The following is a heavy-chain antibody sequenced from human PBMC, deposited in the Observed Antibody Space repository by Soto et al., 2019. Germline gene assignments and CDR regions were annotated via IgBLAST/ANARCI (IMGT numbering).Heavy chain of an antibody. Sequence: GESLKISCKGFGITFSNHWIAWVRHMPGRGLEWMGIIYGGDSDTRYSPSFQGQVTISVDKSISTVYLQWRSLKASDSALYFCTGCFGYCNGETCLDVWGGGTSVTV. J-gene: IGHJ6*02. V-gene: IGHV5-51*01. D-gene: IGHD2-15*01. CDR2: IYGGDSDT. CDR3: TGCFGYCNGETCLDV. CDR1: GITFSNHW.